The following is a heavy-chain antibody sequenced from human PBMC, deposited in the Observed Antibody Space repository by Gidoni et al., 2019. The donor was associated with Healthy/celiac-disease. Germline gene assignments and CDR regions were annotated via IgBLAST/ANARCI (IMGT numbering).Heavy chain of an antibody. Sequence: EVQLVESGGGLVQPGVSLRLSCAASGFTFSSYAMSWVRQAPGKGLEWVSAISGSGGSTYYADSVKGRFTISRDNSKNTLYLQMNSLRAEDTAVYYCAKKADDCSSTSCYLGAFDIWGQGTMVTVSS. J-gene: IGHJ3*02. D-gene: IGHD2-2*01. CDR3: AKKADDCSSTSCYLGAFDI. CDR1: GFTFSSYA. CDR2: ISGSGGST. V-gene: IGHV3-23*04.